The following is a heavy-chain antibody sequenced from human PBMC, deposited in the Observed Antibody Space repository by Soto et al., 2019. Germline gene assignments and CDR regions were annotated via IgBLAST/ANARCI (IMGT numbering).Heavy chain of an antibody. CDR1: GFTFSSYW. J-gene: IGHJ5*02. CDR2: IKQDGSEK. Sequence: PGGSLRLSCAASGFTFSSYWMSWVRQAPGKGLEWVANIKQDGSEKYYVDSVKGRFTISRDNAKNSLYLQMNSLRAEDTAVYYCARFDGSGSYYNFPHWFDPWGQGTLVTVSS. CDR3: ARFDGSGSYYNFPHWFDP. D-gene: IGHD3-10*01. V-gene: IGHV3-7*03.